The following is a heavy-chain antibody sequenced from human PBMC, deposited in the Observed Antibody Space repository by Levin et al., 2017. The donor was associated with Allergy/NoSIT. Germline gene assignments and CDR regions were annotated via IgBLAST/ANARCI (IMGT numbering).Heavy chain of an antibody. J-gene: IGHJ2*01. CDR1: GFTFSNYR. D-gene: IGHD1-14*01. CDR3: ARDGGTNNHDWDFDP. CDR2: ILSDGTYT. V-gene: IGHV3-74*01. Sequence: SCAASGFTFSNYRMHWVRQAPGKGLVWVSRILSDGTYTGYADSVQGRFTISRDNAKNTLFLQMDSLSAEDTALYYCARDGGTNNHDWDFDPWGRGTLVTVSS.